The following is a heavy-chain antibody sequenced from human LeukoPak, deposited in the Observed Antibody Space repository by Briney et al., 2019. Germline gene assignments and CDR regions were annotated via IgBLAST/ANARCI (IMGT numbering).Heavy chain of an antibody. D-gene: IGHD5-18*01. J-gene: IGHJ4*02. CDR2: IYSGGST. CDR3: VRSADTAMVIGWYYFDY. V-gene: IGHV3-53*01. CDR1: GFTVSSNY. Sequence: GGSLRLSCAASGFTVSSNYMSWVRQAPGKGLEWVSVIYSGGSTYYADSVKGRFTISRDNSKNTLYLQMNSLRAEDTAVYYCVRSADTAMVIGWYYFDYWGQGTLVTVSS.